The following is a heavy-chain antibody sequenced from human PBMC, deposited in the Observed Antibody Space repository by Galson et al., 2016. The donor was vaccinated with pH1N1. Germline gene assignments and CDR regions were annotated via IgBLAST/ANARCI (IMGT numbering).Heavy chain of an antibody. CDR3: ARERGVGAAGPLDS. D-gene: IGHD6-13*01. Sequence: SLRLSCAASGFTLSDYYMNWIRETPERGLEWLSSIGSSGNVAYADSVKGRFTISRDNAQNSLLLQMDSLRVDDAALYYCARERGVGAAGPLDSWGQGALVIVSS. CDR2: IGSSGNV. J-gene: IGHJ4*02. CDR1: GFTLSDYY. V-gene: IGHV3-11*01.